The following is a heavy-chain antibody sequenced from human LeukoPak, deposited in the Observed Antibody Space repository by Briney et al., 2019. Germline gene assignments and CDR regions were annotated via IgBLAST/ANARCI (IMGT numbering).Heavy chain of an antibody. CDR1: GFTFSSYG. D-gene: IGHD3-16*01. V-gene: IGHV3-23*01. J-gene: IGHJ4*02. Sequence: GGSLRLSCAASGFTFSSYGMSWVRQAPGKGLEWVSGISGSGGSTYYADSVRGRFTISRDNSKNTLYLQMNSLRAEDTAVYYCAKRGGMYPAYYFDCWGQGTLVTVSS. CDR2: ISGSGGST. CDR3: AKRGGMYPAYYFDC.